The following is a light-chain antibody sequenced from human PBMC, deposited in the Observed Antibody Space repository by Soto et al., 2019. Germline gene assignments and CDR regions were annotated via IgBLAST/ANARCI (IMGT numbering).Light chain of an antibody. CDR1: QSVSSY. V-gene: IGKV3-11*01. J-gene: IGKJ1*01. CDR2: DAS. CDR3: QQRSNWPRGP. Sequence: EIVFTQSPATLSLSTEERATLSCRASQSVSSYLAWYKQKPGQAPRLLIYDASNRATGIPARFSGSGSGTDFTLTISSLEPEDFAVYYCQQRSNWPRGPFGQGTMVAIK.